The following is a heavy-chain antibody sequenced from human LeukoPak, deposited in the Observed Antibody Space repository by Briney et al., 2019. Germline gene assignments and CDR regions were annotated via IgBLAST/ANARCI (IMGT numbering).Heavy chain of an antibody. V-gene: IGHV1-8*01. CDR2: MNPNSGNT. CDR3: ARRRGYCSSTGCYENWFDP. D-gene: IGHD2-2*01. Sequence: GASVKVSCKASGYTFTSYDINWVRQATGQGLEWMGWMNPNSGNTGYAQKFQGRVTMTRNTSISTAYMELSSLRSEDTAVYYCARRRGYCSSTGCYENWFDPWGQGTLVTVSS. J-gene: IGHJ5*02. CDR1: GYTFTSYD.